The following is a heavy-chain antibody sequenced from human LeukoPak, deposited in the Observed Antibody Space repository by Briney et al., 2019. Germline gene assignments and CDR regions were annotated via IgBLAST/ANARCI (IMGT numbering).Heavy chain of an antibody. V-gene: IGHV1-2*02. CDR3: TRVSEVVAVAMMWESWDWFDP. CDR1: GYTFTGSY. J-gene: IGHJ5*02. D-gene: IGHD2-2*01. CDR2: FNTNSGGT. Sequence: ASVKLSCKASGYTFTGSYMHRVRQAPGQGLEWMGWFNTNSGGTNYAQKFQGRVTMTRDTTISTAYMELSRVRCEDTAAYYFTRVSEVVAVAMMWESWDWFDPWGQGTLVTVSS.